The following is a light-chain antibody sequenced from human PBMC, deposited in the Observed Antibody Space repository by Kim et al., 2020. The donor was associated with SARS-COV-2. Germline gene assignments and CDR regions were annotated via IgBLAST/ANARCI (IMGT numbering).Light chain of an antibody. CDR2: QAS. V-gene: IGKV1-5*01. J-gene: IGKJ2*01. Sequence: IHMTQSPSTLSASVGDRVTITCRASQYITTWLAWYQQKPGKAPKLLIYQASTLESGVPSRFSGSGSGTEFSLTISSLQPDDFATYYCQHYNRYPYTFGQGTKLEIK. CDR3: QHYNRYPYT. CDR1: QYITTW.